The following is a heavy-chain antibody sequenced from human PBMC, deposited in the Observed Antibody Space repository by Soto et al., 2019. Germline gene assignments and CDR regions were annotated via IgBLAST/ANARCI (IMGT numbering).Heavy chain of an antibody. J-gene: IGHJ4*02. D-gene: IGHD3-3*01. Sequence: GGSLRLSCAASGFTFSNYWMTWVRHAPGKGLEWVANIKQDGSEIHYVDSVKGRFSISRDNAKNSLYLHMNSRTAEDTAVYYCARDMTRDTIFGVVGKGLTFEYWDQGTLVTVAS. CDR3: ARDMTRDTIFGVVGKGLTFEY. V-gene: IGHV3-7*01. CDR1: GFTFSNYW. CDR2: IKQDGSEI.